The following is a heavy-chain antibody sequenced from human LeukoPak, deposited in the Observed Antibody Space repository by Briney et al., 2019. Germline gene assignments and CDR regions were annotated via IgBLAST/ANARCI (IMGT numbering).Heavy chain of an antibody. J-gene: IGHJ4*02. Sequence: GESLKISCKCSGYSFTIYWTGCVRQMPGKGLEWMWIIYPGDSDTTYSPSFQGQVTISADKSISSASLQWSSLKASDTAMYYCARRSYGSGSYSHVDYWGQGTLVTVSS. D-gene: IGHD3-10*01. CDR2: IYPGDSDT. CDR1: GYSFTIYW. CDR3: ARRSYGSGSYSHVDY. V-gene: IGHV5-51*01.